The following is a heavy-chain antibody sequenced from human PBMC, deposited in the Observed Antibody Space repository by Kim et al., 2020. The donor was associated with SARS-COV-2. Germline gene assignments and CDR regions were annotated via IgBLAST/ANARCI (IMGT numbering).Heavy chain of an antibody. CDR1: GGSISSGGYY. CDR2: IYYSGST. V-gene: IGHV4-31*03. Sequence: SETLSLTCTVSGGSISSGGYYWSWIRQHPGKGLEWIGYIYYSGSTYYNPSLKSRVTISVDTSKNQFSLKLSSVTAADTAVYYCARESWPNSPGGSFRGGGYFDYWGQGTLVTVSS. D-gene: IGHD2-15*01. CDR3: ARESWPNSPGGSFRGGGYFDY. J-gene: IGHJ4*02.